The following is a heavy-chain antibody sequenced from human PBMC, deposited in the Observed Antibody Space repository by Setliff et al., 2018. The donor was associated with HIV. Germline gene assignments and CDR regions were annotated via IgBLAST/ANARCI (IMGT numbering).Heavy chain of an antibody. CDR2: MYYTESP. CDR1: GGYVSDSSYY. J-gene: IGHJ4*02. Sequence: KPSETLSLTCRVPGGYVSDSSYYWGWIRQAPGKGLEWIGSMYYTESPYYNPSFINRVTISIDTSKNQFSLSLRSVTAADSAVYYCARQGFVPLGVHQFDSWGQGTLVTVSS. CDR3: ARQGFVPLGVHQFDS. V-gene: IGHV4-39*01. D-gene: IGHD3-16*01.